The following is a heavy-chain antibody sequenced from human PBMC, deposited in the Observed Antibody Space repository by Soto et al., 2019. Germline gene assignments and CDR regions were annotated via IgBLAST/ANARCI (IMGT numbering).Heavy chain of an antibody. CDR3: AREKGYFYGSGSQPFNWFDP. CDR2: IYYSGST. CDR1: GGSISSGDYY. Sequence: QVQLQESGPGLVKPSQTLSLTCTVSGGSISSGDYYWSWIRQPPGKGLEWIGYIYYSGSTYYNPSLKSRVTISVDTAKNQFSLKLSSVTAADTAVYYCAREKGYFYGSGSQPFNWFDPWGQGTLVTVSS. J-gene: IGHJ5*02. V-gene: IGHV4-30-4*01. D-gene: IGHD3-10*01.